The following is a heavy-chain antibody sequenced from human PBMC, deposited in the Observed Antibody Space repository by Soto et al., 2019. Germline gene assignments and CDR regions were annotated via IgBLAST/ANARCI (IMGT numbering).Heavy chain of an antibody. Sequence: SETLSLTCTVSGGSISSGDDYWNWIRQPPGKGLEWIGYIFYSGTTSYNPSLKSRITISVDTSKNQFSLKLSSVTAADTAVYYCAKGGDWFGPWGQGTLVTVSS. CDR3: AKGGDWFGP. J-gene: IGHJ5*02. CDR1: GGSISSGDDY. CDR2: IFYSGTT. V-gene: IGHV4-30-4*01.